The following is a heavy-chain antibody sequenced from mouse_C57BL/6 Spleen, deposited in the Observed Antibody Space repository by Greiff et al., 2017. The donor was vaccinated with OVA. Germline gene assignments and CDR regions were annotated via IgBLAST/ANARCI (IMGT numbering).Heavy chain of an antibody. Sequence: DVKLQESGPGMVKPSQSLSLTCTVTGYSITSGYDWHWIRHFPGNKLEWMGYISYSGSTNYNPSLKSRISITHDTSKNHFFLKLNSVTTEDTATYYCARNQATVVPYFDVWGTGTTVTVSS. CDR1: GYSITSGYD. CDR3: ARNQATVVPYFDV. D-gene: IGHD1-1*01. CDR2: ISYSGST. J-gene: IGHJ1*03. V-gene: IGHV3-1*01.